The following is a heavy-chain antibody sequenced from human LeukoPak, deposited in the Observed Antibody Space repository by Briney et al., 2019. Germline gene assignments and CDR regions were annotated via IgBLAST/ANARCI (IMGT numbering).Heavy chain of an antibody. CDR2: FDPEDGET. V-gene: IGHV1-24*01. D-gene: IGHD6-19*01. J-gene: IGHJ4*02. CDR1: GYTLTELS. Sequence: ASVKVSCKVSGYTLTELSMHWVRQAPGKGPEWMGGFDPEDGETIYAQKFQGRDTMTEDTSTDTAYMELSSLRSEDTAVYYCATDRGQWLARALGYWGQGTLVTVSS. CDR3: ATDRGQWLARALGY.